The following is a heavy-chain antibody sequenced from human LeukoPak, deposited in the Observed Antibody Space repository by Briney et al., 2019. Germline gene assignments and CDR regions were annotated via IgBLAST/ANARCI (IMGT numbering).Heavy chain of an antibody. J-gene: IGHJ4*02. CDR2: ISSSGSTI. CDR1: GFTFSDYY. CDR3: ARSPRPNYYYDSSGYCLDY. Sequence: PGGSLRLSCAASGFTFSDYYMSWIRQAPGKGLEWVSYISSSGSTIYYADSVKGRFTISRDNAKNSLFLQMNHLRAEDTAVYYCARSPRPNYYYDSSGYCLDYWGQGTLVTVSS. V-gene: IGHV3-11*01. D-gene: IGHD3-22*01.